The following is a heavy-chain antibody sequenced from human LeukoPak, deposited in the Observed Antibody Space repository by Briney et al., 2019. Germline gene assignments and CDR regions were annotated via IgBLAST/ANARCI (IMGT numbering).Heavy chain of an antibody. V-gene: IGHV4-4*07. D-gene: IGHD3-22*01. CDR2: IYTSGST. J-gene: IGHJ4*02. CDR1: GGSISSYY. CDR3: ARVEYYYDSSGYYENDY. Sequence: SETLSLTCTVSGGSISSYYWSWIRQPAGKGLEWTGRIYTSGSTNYNPSLKSRVTMSVDTSKNQFSLKLSSVTAADTAVYYCARVEYYYDSSGYYENDYWGQGTLVTVSS.